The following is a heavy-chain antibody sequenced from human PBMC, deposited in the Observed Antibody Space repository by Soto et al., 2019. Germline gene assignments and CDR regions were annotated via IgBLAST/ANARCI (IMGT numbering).Heavy chain of an antibody. Sequence: EVQLAESGGGLVQPGGSLRLSCAASGFTFSSYDMHWVRQATGKGLEWVSAIGTAGDTYYPGSVKGRFTISRENAKNSLYLQMNSLRAGDTAVYYCARGIAVAWYFDLWGRGTLVTVSS. CDR1: GFTFSSYD. J-gene: IGHJ2*01. CDR3: ARGIAVAWYFDL. V-gene: IGHV3-13*01. CDR2: IGTAGDT. D-gene: IGHD6-19*01.